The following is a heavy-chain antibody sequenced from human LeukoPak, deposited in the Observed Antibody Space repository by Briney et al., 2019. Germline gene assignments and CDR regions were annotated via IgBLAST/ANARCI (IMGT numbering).Heavy chain of an antibody. CDR1: GGSIRSYY. J-gene: IGHJ4*02. V-gene: IGHV4-59*08. Sequence: PSETLSLTCTVSGGSIRSYYWSWIRQPPGKGLEWIGYIYYSGSTNYNPSLKSRVTISVDTSTNQYSLKLSSVTAADTAVYYCARHESFRGYFDYWGQGTLVTVSS. CDR2: IYYSGST. D-gene: IGHD3-10*01. CDR3: ARHESFRGYFDY.